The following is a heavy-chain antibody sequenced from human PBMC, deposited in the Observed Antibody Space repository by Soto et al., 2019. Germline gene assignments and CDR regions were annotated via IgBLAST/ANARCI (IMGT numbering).Heavy chain of an antibody. CDR3: ARHRTTGYSLSAFDI. D-gene: IGHD1-1*01. J-gene: IGHJ3*02. V-gene: IGHV5-51*01. CDR2: IYPGDSDT. CDR1: GYTFTSYL. Sequence: PGESLKISCQGSGYTFTSYLIGWVRQMPGKGLEWMGIIYPGDSDTRYSPSFQGQVTISADKSISTAYLLWSSLKASDTAMYYCARHRTTGYSLSAFDIWGQGTTVTVSS.